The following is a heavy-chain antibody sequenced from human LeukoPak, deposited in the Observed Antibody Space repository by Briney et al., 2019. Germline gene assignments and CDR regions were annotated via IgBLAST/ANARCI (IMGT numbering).Heavy chain of an antibody. V-gene: IGHV3-53*01. Sequence: GGSLRLSCAASGFTFSRYEMNWVRQAPGKGLEWVSVIYSGGSTYYADSVKGRFTISRDNSKNTLYLQMNSLRAEDTAVYYCARARGGSRAFDIWGQGTMVTVSS. D-gene: IGHD2-15*01. CDR1: GFTFSRYE. CDR2: IYSGGST. CDR3: ARARGGSRAFDI. J-gene: IGHJ3*02.